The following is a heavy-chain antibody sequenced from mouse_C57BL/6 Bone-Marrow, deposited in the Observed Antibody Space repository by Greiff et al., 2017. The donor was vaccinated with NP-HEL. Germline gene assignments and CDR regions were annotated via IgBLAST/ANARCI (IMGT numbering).Heavy chain of an antibody. CDR1: GYTFTSYW. Sequence: VKLQQPGAELVKPGASVKLSCKASGYTFTSYWMHWVKQRPGRGLEWIGRIDPNSGGTKYNEKFKSKATLTVDKPSSTAYMQRSSLTSEDSAVYYCAREKYYYGSSYVQYFDVWGTGTTVTVSS. V-gene: IGHV1-72*01. D-gene: IGHD1-1*01. CDR2: IDPNSGGT. J-gene: IGHJ1*03. CDR3: AREKYYYGSSYVQYFDV.